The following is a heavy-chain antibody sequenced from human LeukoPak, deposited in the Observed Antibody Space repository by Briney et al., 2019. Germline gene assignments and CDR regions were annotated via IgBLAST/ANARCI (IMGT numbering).Heavy chain of an antibody. V-gene: IGHV3-23*01. J-gene: IGHJ6*03. D-gene: IGHD3-3*01. Sequence: PGGSLRLSCAASGFTFSTYGMHWVRQAPGKGLEWVSAISGSGGSTYYADSVKGRFTISRDNSKNTLYVQMNSLRAEDTAVYYCANPYYDFDAPYYYMDVWGKGTTVTVSS. CDR1: GFTFSTYG. CDR3: ANPYYDFDAPYYYMDV. CDR2: ISGSGGST.